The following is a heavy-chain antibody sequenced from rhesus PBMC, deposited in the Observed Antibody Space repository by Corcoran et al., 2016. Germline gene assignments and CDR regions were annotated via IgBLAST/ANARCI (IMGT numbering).Heavy chain of an antibody. J-gene: IGHJ3*01. D-gene: IGHD6-43*01. CDR2: ISFSGNT. V-gene: IGHV4-122*02. CDR3: ARLSSSDAFDF. Sequence: QVQLQESGPGLVKPSETLSLTCDVSGGSISSSYYYWRWFRQAPGKGLEWIGYISFSGNTRHNPSLQSRVTISRDPSQNQFSLKLTSMTAADTAVYYCARLSSSDAFDFWGQGLRVTVSS. CDR1: GGSISSSYYY.